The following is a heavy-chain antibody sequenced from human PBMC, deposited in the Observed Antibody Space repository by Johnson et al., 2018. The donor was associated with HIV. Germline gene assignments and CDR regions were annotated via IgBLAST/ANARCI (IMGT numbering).Heavy chain of an antibody. CDR3: ARELGGSSLPFGAFDI. V-gene: IGHV3-7*05. CDR2: IKQDGSQK. D-gene: IGHD6-13*01. Sequence: SGGGLVQPGGSLRLSCAASGFTFSGYWMSWVRQAPGKGLEWVANIKQDGSQKYYVDSVKGRFTISRDNAKNSVYLQMNSLRAEDTAVYYCARELGGSSLPFGAFDIWGQGTMVTVSS. CDR1: GFTFSGYW. J-gene: IGHJ3*02.